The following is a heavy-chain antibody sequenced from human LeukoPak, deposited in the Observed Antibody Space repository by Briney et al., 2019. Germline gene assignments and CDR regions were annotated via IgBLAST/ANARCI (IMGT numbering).Heavy chain of an antibody. CDR3: AAGYGSGSYWLGYFDY. V-gene: IGHV1-58*02. CDR1: WFTFTNFV. Sequence: GIPVKFSCKAFWFTFTNFVIPGVRQARGQRLEWIGLVVVDSGNTNNAQKFQERVTITRDMSTSTAYMELSSLRSEDTAVYYCAAGYGSGSYWLGYFDYWGQGTLVTVSS. D-gene: IGHD3-10*01. CDR2: VVVDSGNT. J-gene: IGHJ4*02.